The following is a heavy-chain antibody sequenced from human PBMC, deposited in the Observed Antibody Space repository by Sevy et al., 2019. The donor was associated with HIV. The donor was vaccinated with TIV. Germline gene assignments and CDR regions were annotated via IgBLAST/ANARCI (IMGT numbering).Heavy chain of an antibody. CDR1: ELGFSSHS. D-gene: IGHD7-27*01. J-gene: IGHJ4*02. CDR2: ISGIGTPI. Sequence: GGSLRLSCTYSELGFSSHSFNWVRQAPGKGLEWISYISGIGTPISYLDSLRGRFTISRDNAKNSLFLQMNNLRDDDSDGYYCARDLHWAFDQWGQGTLVTISS. V-gene: IGHV3-48*02. CDR3: ARDLHWAFDQ.